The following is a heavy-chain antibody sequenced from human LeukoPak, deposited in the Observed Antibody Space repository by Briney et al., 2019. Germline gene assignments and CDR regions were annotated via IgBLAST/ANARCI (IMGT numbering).Heavy chain of an antibody. J-gene: IGHJ4*02. D-gene: IGHD2/OR15-2a*01. Sequence: PGGSLRLSCAASGFSITDWPLSWVRQAPGEGLEWVSAIGVRTHYADSVKGRFTISREGPKNTLYLKMNSLTVEDPAIYFCEAGHQNSLAGYWGQGTLVSVAS. CDR2: IGVRT. CDR3: EAGHQNSLAGY. V-gene: IGHV3-23*01. CDR1: GFSITDWP.